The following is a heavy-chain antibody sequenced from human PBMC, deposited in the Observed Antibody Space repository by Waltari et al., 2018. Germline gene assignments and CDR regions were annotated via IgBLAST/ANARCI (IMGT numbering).Heavy chain of an antibody. V-gene: IGHV4-39*07. J-gene: IGHJ6*02. D-gene: IGHD2-2*01. Sequence: RQLQAAGPRVVKPAAHPSLTCTVSGRSVSRRSNYGGWKRRPAGKGMEWIGSIYYSGSTSYNPSLKSRVTISVDTSKNQFSLKLSSVTAADTAVYYCAREDIVVVPAAMPLYYGMDVWGQGTTVTVSS. CDR3: AREDIVVVPAAMPLYYGMDV. CDR1: GRSVSRRSNY. CDR2: IYYSGST.